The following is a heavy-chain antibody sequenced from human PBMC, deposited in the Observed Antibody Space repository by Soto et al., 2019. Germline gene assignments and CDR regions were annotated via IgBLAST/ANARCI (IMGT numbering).Heavy chain of an antibody. V-gene: IGHV3-53*01. J-gene: IGHJ5*02. CDR1: GFSVSSNY. Sequence: HPGGSLRLSCGISGFSVSSNYLSWVRQAPGKGLEWVSVHYSGGSTYYADSVQGRFTISRDKSNNTLYLQMRRVRAEDTAVYFCARHRHPRGTVGATSPLDPWGQGTQVTVS. D-gene: IGHD1-26*01. CDR2: HYSGGST. CDR3: ARHRHPRGTVGATSPLDP.